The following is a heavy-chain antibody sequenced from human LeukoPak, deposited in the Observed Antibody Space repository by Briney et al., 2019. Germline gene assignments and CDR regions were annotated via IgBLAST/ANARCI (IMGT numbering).Heavy chain of an antibody. CDR1: GFTVSSNY. D-gene: IGHD3-10*01. V-gene: IGHV3-66*01. CDR3: ARDRAKRYFDY. Sequence: GGSLRLSCVASGFTVSSNYMSWVRQAPGKGLEWVSVIYSGSSTYYADSVKGRFTISRDNSKNTLYLQMNSLRAEDTAVYYCARDRAKRYFDYCGQGALATVSS. J-gene: IGHJ4*02. CDR2: IYSGSST.